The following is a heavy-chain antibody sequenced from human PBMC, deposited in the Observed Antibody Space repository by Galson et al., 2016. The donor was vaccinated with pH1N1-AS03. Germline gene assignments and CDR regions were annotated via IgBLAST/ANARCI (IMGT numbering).Heavy chain of an antibody. D-gene: IGHD5-12*01. Sequence: SLRLSCAASGFTFNNYWMNWVRQAPGKGLEWVAHINQDGSEKNYVDSVKGRFTISRDNAKNSLYLQMNSLRVEDTAVYYCARDLDDKYRGDLGYWGRGTMVTVSS. CDR2: INQDGSEK. CDR3: ARDLDDKYRGDLGY. V-gene: IGHV3-7*03. J-gene: IGHJ3*01. CDR1: GFTFNNYW.